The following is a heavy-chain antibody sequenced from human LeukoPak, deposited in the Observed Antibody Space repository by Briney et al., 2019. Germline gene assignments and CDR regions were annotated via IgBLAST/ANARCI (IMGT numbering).Heavy chain of an antibody. D-gene: IGHD2-15*01. V-gene: IGHV4-59*01. CDR1: GGSISSYY. Sequence: SETLSLTCTVSGGSISSYYWSWIRQPPGKGLEWIGYIYYSGSTNYNPSLKSRVTISVDTSKNQFSLKLSSVTAADTAVYYCARESRYCSGGSCATFVDPWGQGTLVTVSS. CDR2: IYYSGST. CDR3: ARESRYCSGGSCATFVDP. J-gene: IGHJ5*02.